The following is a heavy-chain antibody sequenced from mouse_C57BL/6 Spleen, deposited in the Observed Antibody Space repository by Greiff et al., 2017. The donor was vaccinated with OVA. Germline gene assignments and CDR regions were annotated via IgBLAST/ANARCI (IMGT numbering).Heavy chain of an antibody. CDR1: GYTFTDYE. Sequence: QVQLKQSGAELVRPGASVTLSCKASGYTFTDYEMHWVKQTPVHGLEWIGAIDPETGGTAYNQKFKGKAILTADKSSSTAYMELRSLTSEDSAVYYCTSPYGYDRPDWGQGTLVTVSA. J-gene: IGHJ3*01. CDR3: TSPYGYDRPD. D-gene: IGHD2-2*01. CDR2: IDPETGGT. V-gene: IGHV1-15*01.